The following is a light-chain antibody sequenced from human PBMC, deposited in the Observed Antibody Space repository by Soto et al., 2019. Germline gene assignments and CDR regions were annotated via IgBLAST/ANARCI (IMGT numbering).Light chain of an antibody. J-gene: IGLJ2*01. CDR1: NSDVGGYNY. V-gene: IGLV2-8*01. Sequence: QSVLTQPPSASGSPGQSVTISCIGTNSDVGGYNYVSWYQQYPGKAPKLMIYDVTKRPSGVPDRFSGSKSGNTASLTVSGLQAEDEADYYCGSYAGGNNVVFGGGTKLTVL. CDR3: GSYAGGNNVV. CDR2: DVT.